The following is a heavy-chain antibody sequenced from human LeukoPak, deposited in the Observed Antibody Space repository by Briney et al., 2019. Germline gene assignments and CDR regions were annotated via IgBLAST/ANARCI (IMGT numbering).Heavy chain of an antibody. CDR1: GGTFSSYA. V-gene: IGHV1-69*05. D-gene: IGHD3-10*01. CDR3: ARLRMARGVNWYFDL. Sequence: ASVKVSCKASGGTFSSYAISWVRQAPGQGLEWMGRIIPIFGTANYAQKFQGRVTITTDESTSTAYMELSSLRSEDTAVYYCARLRMARGVNWYFDLWGRGTLVTVSS. J-gene: IGHJ2*01. CDR2: IIPIFGTA.